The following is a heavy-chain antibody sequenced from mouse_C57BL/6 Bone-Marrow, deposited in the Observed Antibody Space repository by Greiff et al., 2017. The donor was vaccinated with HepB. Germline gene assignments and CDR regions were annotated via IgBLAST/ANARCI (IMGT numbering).Heavy chain of an antibody. J-gene: IGHJ4*01. CDR1: GFTFTDYY. V-gene: IGHV7-3*01. CDR3: ARYPYAMDD. CDR2: IRNKADGYTT. Sequence: EVQLQQSGGGLVQPGGSLNLSCAASGFTFTDYYMSGVRQPPGKALEWLGVIRNKADGYTTEYSASVKGRFTISRDNSQSILYLQMNALRAEDSATSYCARYPYAMDDWGQGTSVTVSS.